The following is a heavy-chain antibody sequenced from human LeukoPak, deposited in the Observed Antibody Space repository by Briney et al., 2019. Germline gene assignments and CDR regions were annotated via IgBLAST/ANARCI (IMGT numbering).Heavy chain of an antibody. Sequence: SETLSLTSTVSGGSISGHYWSSIRQPPGRGLEWIGYIFYSGRTNYNPSLKSRVTMSVDTSKNQFSLQLSSVTAADTAVYYCARVRSAAATNAFDYCGQGTLVTVSS. V-gene: IGHV4-59*11. CDR1: GGSISGHY. J-gene: IGHJ4*02. D-gene: IGHD6-13*01. CDR3: ARVRSAAATNAFDY. CDR2: IFYSGRT.